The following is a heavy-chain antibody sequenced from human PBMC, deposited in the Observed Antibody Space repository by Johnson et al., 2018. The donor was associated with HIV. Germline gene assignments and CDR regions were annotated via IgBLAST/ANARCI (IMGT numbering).Heavy chain of an antibody. Sequence: VQLVESGGSVVRPGGSLRLSCAASGFTFNDYAMHWVRQAPGQGLEGVSGISWSSGSIAYADTVNGQFTISRDNAKNTLYLQMTRLRVEDTALYYCASSALGIMGAFDIWGQGTMVTVSS. J-gene: IGHJ3*02. CDR1: GFTFNDYA. D-gene: IGHD6-25*01. V-gene: IGHV3-9*01. CDR3: ASSALGIMGAFDI. CDR2: ISWSSGSI.